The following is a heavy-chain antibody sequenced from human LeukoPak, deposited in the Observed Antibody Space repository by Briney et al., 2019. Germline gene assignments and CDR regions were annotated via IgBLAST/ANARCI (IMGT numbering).Heavy chain of an antibody. D-gene: IGHD3-16*01. Sequence: AGGSLRLSCAASGFTFSSYSMNWVRQAPGKGLEWVSSISSSSSYIYYADSVKGRFTISRDNAKNSLYLQMNSLRAEDTAVYYCARDGQGDDAFDIWGQGTMVTVSS. J-gene: IGHJ3*02. CDR3: ARDGQGDDAFDI. V-gene: IGHV3-21*01. CDR1: GFTFSSYS. CDR2: ISSSSSYI.